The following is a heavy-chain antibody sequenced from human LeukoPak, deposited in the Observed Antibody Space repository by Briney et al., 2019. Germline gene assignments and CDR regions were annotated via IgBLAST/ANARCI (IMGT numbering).Heavy chain of an antibody. CDR3: ARVPNYAFWSGSYYYYMDV. J-gene: IGHJ6*03. D-gene: IGHD3-3*01. CDR2: MNPNSGNT. CDR1: GYTFTSYD. Sequence: ASVKVSCKASGYTFTSYDINWVRQATGQGLEWMGWMNPNSGNTGYAQKFQGRVTMTRSTSINTAYMELSSLRSEDTAVYYCARVPNYAFWSGSYYYYMDVWGKGTTVTVSS. V-gene: IGHV1-8*01.